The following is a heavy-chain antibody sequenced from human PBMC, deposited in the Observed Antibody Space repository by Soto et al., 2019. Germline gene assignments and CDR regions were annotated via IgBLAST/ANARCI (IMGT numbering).Heavy chain of an antibody. CDR3: VRGLDGDN. V-gene: IGHV3-74*01. CDR1: GLTFSSYW. Sequence: VQLVESGGDLVQPGGSLRLSCAVSGLTFSSYWMHWVRQAPGKGLEWVSRIDSDGSRTNYADSVKGRFTISRDNAKNTLYLQMNSLRADDTAVYYCVRGLDGDNWVQGTLVIVSS. CDR2: IDSDGSRT. J-gene: IGHJ4*02.